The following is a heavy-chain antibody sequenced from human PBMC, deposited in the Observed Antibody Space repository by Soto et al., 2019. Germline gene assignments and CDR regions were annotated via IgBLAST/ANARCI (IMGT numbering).Heavy chain of an antibody. CDR1: GFTVSNNY. Sequence: EEQLVESGGDLVQPGGSLRLSCAASGFTVSNNYMSWVRQAPGKGLEWVSLLYSGGSTYYADSVKGRLTISRDSSKNTLYLTMDSLTADDSAMYYCAAYSHKGYWGQGTLVTVSS. CDR2: LYSGGST. J-gene: IGHJ4*02. V-gene: IGHV3-66*01. CDR3: AAYSHKGY. D-gene: IGHD3-16*01.